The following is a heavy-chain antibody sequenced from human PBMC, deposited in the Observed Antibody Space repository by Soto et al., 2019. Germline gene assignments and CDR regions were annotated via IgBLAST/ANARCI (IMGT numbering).Heavy chain of an antibody. CDR2: IWYDGSNK. Sequence: GGSLRLSCAASGFTFSSYGMHWVRQAPGKGLEWVAVIWYDGSNKYYADSVKGRFTISRDNSKNTLYLQMNSLRAEDTAVYYCARASTLLQYYFDYWGQGTLVTVSS. J-gene: IGHJ4*02. CDR1: GFTFSSYG. CDR3: ARASTLLQYYFDY. V-gene: IGHV3-33*01.